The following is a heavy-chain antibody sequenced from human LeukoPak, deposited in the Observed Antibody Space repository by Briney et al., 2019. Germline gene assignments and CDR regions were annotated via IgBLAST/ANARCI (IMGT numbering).Heavy chain of an antibody. CDR2: IYTSGST. Sequence: PSETLSLTCTVSGGSISSYYWSWIRQPAGKGLEWIGRIYTSGSTNYNPSLKSRVTMSVETSKNQFSLKLSSVTAADTAVYYCARDLDIVVVPAAIPDYYYYMDVWGKGTTVTVSS. CDR1: GGSISSYY. CDR3: ARDLDIVVVPAAIPDYYYYMDV. D-gene: IGHD2-2*02. V-gene: IGHV4-4*07. J-gene: IGHJ6*03.